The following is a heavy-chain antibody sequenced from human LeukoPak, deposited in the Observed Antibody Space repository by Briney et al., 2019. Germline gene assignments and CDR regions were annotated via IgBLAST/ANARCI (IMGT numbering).Heavy chain of an antibody. V-gene: IGHV3-30*01. CDR3: AREYDFLNHTPFDY. J-gene: IGHJ4*02. Sequence: GRSLRLSCAASGFTFSSYAMHWVRQAPGKGLEWVAVISYDGSNKYYADSVKGRFTISRDNSKNTLYLQMNSPRAEDTAVYYCAREYDFLNHTPFDYWGQGTLVTVSS. CDR1: GFTFSSYA. D-gene: IGHD3-3*01. CDR2: ISYDGSNK.